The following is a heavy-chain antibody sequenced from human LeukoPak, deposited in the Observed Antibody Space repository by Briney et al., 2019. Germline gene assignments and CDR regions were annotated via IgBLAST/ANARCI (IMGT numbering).Heavy chain of an antibody. CDR1: GFTFSSYG. CDR2: ISSSSSYI. J-gene: IGHJ4*02. Sequence: PGGSLRLSCAASGFTFSSYGMHWVRQAPGKGLEWVSSISSSSSYIYYADSVKGRFTISRDNAKNSLYLQMNSLRAEDTAVYYCAREQVTMVRGVIASGFDYWGQGTLVTVSS. CDR3: AREQVTMVRGVIASGFDY. D-gene: IGHD3-10*01. V-gene: IGHV3-21*01.